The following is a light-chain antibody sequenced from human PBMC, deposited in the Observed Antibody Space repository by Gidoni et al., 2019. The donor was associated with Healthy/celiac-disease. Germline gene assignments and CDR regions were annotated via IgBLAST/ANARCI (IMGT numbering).Light chain of an antibody. CDR2: ASS. J-gene: IGKJ3*01. CDR3: QQSYSTPFT. CDR1: QSISSY. Sequence: DIQMTQSPSPLSASVGDRVTITCRASQSISSYLNWYQQKPGKAPKLLIYASSSLQSGVPSRFSGSGSAKYFTLTISSLHPEDFATYYCQQSYSTPFTFGPGTKVDI. V-gene: IGKV1-39*01.